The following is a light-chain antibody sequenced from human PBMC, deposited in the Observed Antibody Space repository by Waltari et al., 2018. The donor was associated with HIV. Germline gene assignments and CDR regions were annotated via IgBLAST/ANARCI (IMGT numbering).Light chain of an antibody. CDR3: GTWDSSLSAGL. Sequence: SSELAQDPAVSVALGQTVRITCQGDSVRTYYASWYQQKPGQAPVLVFYDRNNRPSGIPDRFSGSKSGTSATLGITGLQTGDEADYYCGTWDSSLSAGLFGGGTKLTVL. V-gene: IGLV3-19*01. CDR1: SVRTYY. J-gene: IGLJ3*02. CDR2: DRN.